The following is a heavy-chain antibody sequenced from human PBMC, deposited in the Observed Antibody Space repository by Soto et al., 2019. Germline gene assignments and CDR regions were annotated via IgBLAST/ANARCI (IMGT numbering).Heavy chain of an antibody. CDR3: IKDPNRDYIGASDR. CDR1: EFIFSAYA. D-gene: IGHD4-17*01. J-gene: IGHJ3*02. Sequence: GGSLRLSCAASEFIFSAYAMTWVRQAPGEGLEWVSSISGSGGGTSYADSVKGRFTISRDNSKNTLYLRMNSLRVEDTAVYYCIKDPNRDYIGASDRCCQAIMLTVSS. CDR2: ISGSGGGT. V-gene: IGHV3-23*01.